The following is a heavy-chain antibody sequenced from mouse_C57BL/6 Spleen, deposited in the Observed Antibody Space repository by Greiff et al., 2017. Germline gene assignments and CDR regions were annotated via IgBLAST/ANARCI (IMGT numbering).Heavy chain of an antibody. CDR3: ARKGEGRGYAMDY. J-gene: IGHJ4*01. V-gene: IGHV1-42*01. CDR1: GYSFTGYY. D-gene: IGHD3-3*01. Sequence: VQLKESGPELVKPGASVKISCKASGYSFTGYYMNWVKQSPEKSLEWIGEINPSTGGTTYNQKFKAKATLTVDKSSSTAYMQLKSLTSEDSAVYYCARKGEGRGYAMDYWGQGTSVTVSS. CDR2: INPSTGGT.